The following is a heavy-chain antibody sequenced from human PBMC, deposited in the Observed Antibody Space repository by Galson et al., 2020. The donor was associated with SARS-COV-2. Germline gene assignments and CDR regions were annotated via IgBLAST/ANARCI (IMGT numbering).Heavy chain of an antibody. J-gene: IGHJ4*02. V-gene: IGHV4-30-2*01. D-gene: IGHD3-9*01. Sequence: SETLSLTCAVSGDSISSGGYSWSWIRQPPGKGLELIGYIYHSGSTYYNPSLKSRVTISVDRSKNQFSLKLSSVTAADTAVYYCARGDRFLTDWLLERWESSFYFDHWGQGTLVTVSS. CDR1: GDSISSGGYS. CDR2: IYHSGST. CDR3: ARGDRFLTDWLLERWESSFYFDH.